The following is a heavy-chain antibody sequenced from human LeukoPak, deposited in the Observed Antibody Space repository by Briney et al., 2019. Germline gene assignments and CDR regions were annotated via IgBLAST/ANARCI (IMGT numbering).Heavy chain of an antibody. CDR1: GGSFSGYY. D-gene: IGHD4-17*01. CDR2: INHSGST. Sequence: PSETLSLTCAVYGGSFSGYYWSWIRQPPGKGLEWIGEINHSGSTNYNPSLKSRVTISVDTSKNQFSLKLSSVTAADTAVYYCAIYGDYGPHDYFDYWGQGTLVTVSS. J-gene: IGHJ4*02. V-gene: IGHV4-34*01. CDR3: AIYGDYGPHDYFDY.